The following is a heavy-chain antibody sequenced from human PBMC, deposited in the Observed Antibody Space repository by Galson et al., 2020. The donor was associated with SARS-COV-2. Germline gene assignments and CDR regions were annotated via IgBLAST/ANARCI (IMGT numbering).Heavy chain of an antibody. CDR1: GFTFSSYG. V-gene: IGHV3-30*03. D-gene: IGHD2-15*01. CDR3: ARDYRDIV. CDR2: ISYDGSNK. Sequence: GESLKISCAASGFTFSSYGMHWVRQAPGKGLEWVAVISYDGSNKYYADSVKGRFTISRDNSKNTLYLQMNSLRAEDTAVYYCARDYRDIVWGQGTLVTVSS. J-gene: IGHJ4*02.